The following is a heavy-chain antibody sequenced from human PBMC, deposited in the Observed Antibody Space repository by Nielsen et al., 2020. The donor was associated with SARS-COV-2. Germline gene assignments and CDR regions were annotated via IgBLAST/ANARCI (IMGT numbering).Heavy chain of an antibody. D-gene: IGHD5-12*01. V-gene: IGHV1-3*01. J-gene: IGHJ5*02. CDR3: ARAVIVATITGYNWFDP. CDR2: INAGNGNT. Sequence: ASVKVSCKASGYTFTSYAMHWVRQAPGQRLEWMGWINAGNGNTKYSQKFQSRVTITRDTSASTAYMELSSLRSEDTAVYYCARAVIVATITGYNWFDPWGQGTLVTVSS. CDR1: GYTFTSYA.